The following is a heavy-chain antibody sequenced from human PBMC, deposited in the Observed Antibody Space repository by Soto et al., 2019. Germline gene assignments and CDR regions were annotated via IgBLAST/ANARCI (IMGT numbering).Heavy chain of an antibody. CDR3: VRFWTHTYFEDLNDYTDAFDY. Sequence: SETLSLTCTVSGGSISSDSYYWGWIRQSPEKGLEWIASISYSVSTYYNPTLKSRLIISVDTSKGQFSLKLSSVKAEDTAVYYCVRFWTHTYFEDLNDYTDAFDYCGQGTLVPVSS. V-gene: IGHV4-39*01. CDR2: ISYSVST. CDR1: GGSISSDSYY. D-gene: IGHD3-9*01. J-gene: IGHJ4*02.